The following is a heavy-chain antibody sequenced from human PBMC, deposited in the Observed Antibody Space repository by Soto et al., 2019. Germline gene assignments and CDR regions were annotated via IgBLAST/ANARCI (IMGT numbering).Heavy chain of an antibody. J-gene: IGHJ5*02. CDR1: GYTFTSYG. V-gene: IGHV1-18*01. D-gene: IGHD2-15*01. CDR3: ARYDCLRTCSSVSS. CDR2: ISAYDGNP. Sequence: QVQLVQSGAEVKKPGASVKVSCKASGYTFTSYGISWVRQAPGQGLEWMGWISAYDGNPNYAQKLQGRVTMTTDTPTSAAYLELRSLRSDDTAVYYCARYDCLRTCSSVSSWGQGTLVTVSS.